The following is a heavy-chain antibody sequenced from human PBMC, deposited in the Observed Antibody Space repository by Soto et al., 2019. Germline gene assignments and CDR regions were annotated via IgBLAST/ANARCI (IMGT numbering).Heavy chain of an antibody. V-gene: IGHV4-59*01. CDR3: ARLRPVYYDSSGDFDY. J-gene: IGHJ4*02. CDR2: IYYSGST. CDR1: GCSISSYY. D-gene: IGHD3-22*01. Sequence: SESLSLNCPVSGCSISSYYWSWIRQPPGKGLEWIGYIYYSGSTNYNPSLKSRVTISVDTSKNQFSLKLSSVTAADTAVYYCARLRPVYYDSSGDFDYWGQGTLVTVSS.